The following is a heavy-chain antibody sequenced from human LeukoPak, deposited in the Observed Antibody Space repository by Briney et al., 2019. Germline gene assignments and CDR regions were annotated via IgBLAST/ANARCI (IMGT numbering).Heavy chain of an antibody. CDR2: IYSGGST. Sequence: GGSLRLSCAASGFTFSSYSMNWVRQAPGKGLEWVSVIYSGGSTYYADSVKGRFTISRDNSKNTLYLQMNSLRAEDTAVYYCATAVAGTGDWFDPWGQGTLVTVSS. CDR3: ATAVAGTGDWFDP. J-gene: IGHJ5*02. D-gene: IGHD6-19*01. V-gene: IGHV3-66*01. CDR1: GFTFSSYS.